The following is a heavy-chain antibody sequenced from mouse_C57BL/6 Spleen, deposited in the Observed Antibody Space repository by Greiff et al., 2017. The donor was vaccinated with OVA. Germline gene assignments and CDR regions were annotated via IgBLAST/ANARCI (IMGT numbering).Heavy chain of an antibody. D-gene: IGHD1-1*01. V-gene: IGHV5-6*01. CDR3: ARLGSSYGWFAY. CDR2: ISSGGSYT. CDR1: GFTFSSYG. J-gene: IGHJ3*01. Sequence: EVNVVESGGDLVKPGGSLKLSCAASGFTFSSYGMSWVRQTPDKRLEWVATISSGGSYTYYPDSVKGRFTISRDNAKNTLYLQMSSLKSEDTAMYYCARLGSSYGWFAYWGQGTLVTVSA.